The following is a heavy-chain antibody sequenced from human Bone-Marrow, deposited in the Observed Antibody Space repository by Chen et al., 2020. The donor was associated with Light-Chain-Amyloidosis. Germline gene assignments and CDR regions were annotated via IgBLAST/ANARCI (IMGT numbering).Heavy chain of an antibody. CDR3: ARRRDGYNFDY. CDR2: IYPDDSDA. V-gene: IGHV5-51*01. D-gene: IGHD5-12*01. CDR1: GYTFPNYW. J-gene: IGHJ4*02. Sequence: EVQLEQSGPEVKKPGESLKISCKGSGYTFPNYWIVWVRQMPGKGLEWRGVIYPDDSDARYSPSVEGQVTISADKSITTAYLQWRSLKASDTAMYYCARRRDGYNFDYWGQGTLVTVSS.